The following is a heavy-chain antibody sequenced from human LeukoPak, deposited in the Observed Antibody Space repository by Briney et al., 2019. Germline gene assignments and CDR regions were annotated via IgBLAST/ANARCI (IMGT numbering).Heavy chain of an antibody. V-gene: IGHV4-39*07. Sequence: PSETLSLTCTVSGGSISSTDSFWAWIRQPPGKGLEWIGSIYYSGSTYYNPSLKSRVTISVDTSKNQFSLKVSSVTAADTAVYYCARVCSSTSCYADYWGQGSLVTVSS. CDR2: IYYSGST. CDR1: GGSISSTDSF. D-gene: IGHD2-2*01. CDR3: ARVCSSTSCYADY. J-gene: IGHJ4*02.